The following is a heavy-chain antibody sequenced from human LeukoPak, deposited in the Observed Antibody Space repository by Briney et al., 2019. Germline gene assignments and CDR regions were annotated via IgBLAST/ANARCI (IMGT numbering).Heavy chain of an antibody. CDR3: ARETTLRRYYFDY. V-gene: IGHV4-39*07. CDR1: GGSISSSSYY. D-gene: IGHD1-14*01. CDR2: IYYSGST. Sequence: SETLSLTCTVSGGSISSSSYYWGWIRQPPGKGLEWIGSIYYSGSTSYNPSLKSRVTISVDTSKNQFSLKLSSVTAADTAVYYCARETTLRRYYFDYWGQGTLVTVPS. J-gene: IGHJ4*02.